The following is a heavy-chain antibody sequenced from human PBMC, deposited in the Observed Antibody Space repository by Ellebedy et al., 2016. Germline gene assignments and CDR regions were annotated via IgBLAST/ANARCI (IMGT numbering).Heavy chain of an antibody. CDR2: ITGETGTT. CDR1: GFTVSSSW. V-gene: IGHV3-23*01. Sequence: GESLKISCAASGFTVSSSWVTWIRQAAGEGLEWVSAITGETGTTYYADSVKGRFTIFRDNSRNTLYLQMNSLRVEDTASYYCVKGASSGSWVTMEYWGQGALVTVSS. J-gene: IGHJ4*02. D-gene: IGHD6-13*01. CDR3: VKGASSGSWVTMEY.